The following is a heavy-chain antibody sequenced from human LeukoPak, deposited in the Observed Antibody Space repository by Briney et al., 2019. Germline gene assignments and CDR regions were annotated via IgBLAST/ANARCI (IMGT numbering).Heavy chain of an antibody. Sequence: SETLSLTCTVSGGSISSYYWSWIRQPPGKGLERIGYIYYSGSTNYNPSLKSRVTISVDTSKNQFSLKLSSVTAADTAVYYCARLYDFWSGYQSGGMDVWGQGTTVTVSS. CDR1: GGSISSYY. CDR3: ARLYDFWSGYQSGGMDV. V-gene: IGHV4-59*08. J-gene: IGHJ6*02. CDR2: IYYSGST. D-gene: IGHD3-3*01.